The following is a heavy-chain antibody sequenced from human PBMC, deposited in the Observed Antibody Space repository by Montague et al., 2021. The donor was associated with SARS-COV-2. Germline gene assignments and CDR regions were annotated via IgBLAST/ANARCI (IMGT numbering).Heavy chain of an antibody. V-gene: IGHV3-21*01. D-gene: IGHD6-19*01. CDR3: ARDSTYSSGWFFDY. CDR2: ITSSSSYI. Sequence: SLRLSCAASGFTFSSYSMNWVRQAPGKGLEWVSSITSSSSYIYYADSVKGRFTISRDNAKNSLYLQMNSLRAEDTAVYYCARDSTYSSGWFFDYWGQGTLVPVSS. CDR1: GFTFSSYS. J-gene: IGHJ4*02.